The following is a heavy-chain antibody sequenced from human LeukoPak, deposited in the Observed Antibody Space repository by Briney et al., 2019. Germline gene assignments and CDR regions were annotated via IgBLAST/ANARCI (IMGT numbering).Heavy chain of an antibody. CDR2: ISSSSYI. V-gene: IGHV3-21*01. J-gene: IGHJ4*02. CDR1: GFTFSSYS. D-gene: IGHD3-22*01. Sequence: GGSLRLSCAASGFTFSSYSMNWVRQAPGKGLEWVSSISSSSYIYYADSVKGRFTISRDNARNSLYLQMNSLRAEDTALYYCARDPPYDTSGYYFDYWGQGTLVTVSS. CDR3: ARDPPYDTSGYYFDY.